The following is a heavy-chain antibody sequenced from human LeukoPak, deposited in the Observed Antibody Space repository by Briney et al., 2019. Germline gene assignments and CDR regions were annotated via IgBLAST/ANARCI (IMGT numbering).Heavy chain of an antibody. D-gene: IGHD4-17*01. CDR3: ASPPLDYGDYSIDY. V-gene: IGHV4-39*01. J-gene: IGHJ4*01. CDR2: IYYRGNT. Sequence: KPSETLSLTCTVSGGSISSSSYYRGWIRQPPGKGLQWIGSIYYRGNTYYTPSLKSRVTISVDTSKNQFSLKLSSVTAADTAVYYCASPPLDYGDYSIDYWGHGTLVTVSS. CDR1: GGSISSSSYY.